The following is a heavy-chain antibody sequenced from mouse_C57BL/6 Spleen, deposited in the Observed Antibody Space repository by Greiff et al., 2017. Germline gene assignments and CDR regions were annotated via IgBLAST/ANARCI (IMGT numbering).Heavy chain of an antibody. CDR2: ISYDGSN. CDR1: GYSITSGCY. CDR3: ARAAFGGYAMDY. D-gene: IGHD3-1*01. J-gene: IGHJ4*01. V-gene: IGHV3-6*01. Sequence: EVKLQESGPGLVKPSQSLSLTCSVTGYSITSGCYWNWIRQFPGNLLEWMGFISYDGSNNYNQSLKNRITITRDTSKNQFFLKLNYVTTEDTATYYCARAAFGGYAMDYWGQGTSVTVSS.